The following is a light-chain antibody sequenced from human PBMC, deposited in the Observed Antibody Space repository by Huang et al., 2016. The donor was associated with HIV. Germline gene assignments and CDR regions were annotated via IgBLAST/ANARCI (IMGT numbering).Light chain of an antibody. Sequence: EIVLTQSPATLSVSPGETALLTCKTSQHVHGNLALYQQRPGKAPRLILFGGSTSAAGIQARLSGSGTWIHFTLTIIRLRSEDLGLYYCQQDEDWPPRHTFGQGTRLEMK. CDR3: QQDEDWPPRHT. CDR1: QHVHGN. CDR2: GGS. J-gene: IGKJ2*01. V-gene: IGKV3-15*01.